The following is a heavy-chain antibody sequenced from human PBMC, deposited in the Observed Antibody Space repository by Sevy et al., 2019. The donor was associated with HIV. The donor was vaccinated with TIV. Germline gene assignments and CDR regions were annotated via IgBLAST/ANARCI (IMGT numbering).Heavy chain of an antibody. CDR1: GFAFYEYS. V-gene: IGHV3-23*01. CDR2: ISFGCGKI. Sequence: GGSLRLSCAASGFAFYEYSMSWIRPAPGKGLEWVATISFGCGKINYADSVKGRFTISRDNSKNSFYLQMDNLRVEDTALYYCAREGCSRPHDYWGQGTRVTVSS. D-gene: IGHD2-8*01. CDR3: AREGCSRPHDY. J-gene: IGHJ4*02.